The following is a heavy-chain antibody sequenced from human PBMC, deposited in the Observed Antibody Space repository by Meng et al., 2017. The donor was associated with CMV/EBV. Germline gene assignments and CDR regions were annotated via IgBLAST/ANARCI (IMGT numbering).Heavy chain of an antibody. V-gene: IGHV3-7*01. CDR1: GFTLSTYW. CDR3: VRDRGYFDY. Sequence: GESLKISCAASGFTLSTYWMTWVRQAPGKGLESVANIKQDGSDKYYLDSVKGRFTISRDNAKNSLYLQLNSPRAEDTAVYYCVRDRGYFDYWGQGTLVTVSS. CDR2: IKQDGSDK. J-gene: IGHJ4*02.